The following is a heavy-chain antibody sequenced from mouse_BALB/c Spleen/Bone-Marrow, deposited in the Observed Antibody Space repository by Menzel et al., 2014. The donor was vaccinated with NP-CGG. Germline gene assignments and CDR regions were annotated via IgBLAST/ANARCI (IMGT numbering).Heavy chain of an antibody. CDR3: AGYNCGILFDY. Sequence: EVKLMESGGGLVQPGGSLRLSCATSGFTFTDYYMNWVRQTPGKALEWLGFISNNANGYTTEYSASVKGRITNTRENTQRNLYMKMNTLRDEDMATYDCAGYNCGILFDYWGQGTPLTVSS. CDR2: ISNNANGYTT. CDR1: GFTFTDYY. D-gene: IGHD2-1*01. V-gene: IGHV7-3*02. J-gene: IGHJ2*01.